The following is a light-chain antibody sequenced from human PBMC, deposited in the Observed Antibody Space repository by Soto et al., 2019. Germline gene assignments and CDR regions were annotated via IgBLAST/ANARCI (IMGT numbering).Light chain of an antibody. J-gene: IGKJ4*01. CDR1: ESITSY. Sequence: DIQMTQSPLSLSASVGDRVTTTCRASESITSYLNWYQQKPGKAPKLLIYAASSLHTGVPSRFSGSGFGTDFTLTISSLQPEDFATYICQETYSSLTFGGGTKVDIK. V-gene: IGKV1-39*01. CDR2: AAS. CDR3: QETYSSLT.